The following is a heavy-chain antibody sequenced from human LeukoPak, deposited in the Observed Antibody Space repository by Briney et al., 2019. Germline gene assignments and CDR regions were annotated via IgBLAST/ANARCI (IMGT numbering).Heavy chain of an antibody. Sequence: PSETLSLTCAVYGGSCSGYYWSWIRQPPGKGLEWIGEINHSGSTNYNPSLKSRVTISVDSSKNQFSLKLSSVTAADTAVYYCAMTTLLLWFGGGAFDIWGQGTMVTVSS. CDR2: INHSGST. D-gene: IGHD3-10*01. CDR3: AMTTLLLWFGGGAFDI. CDR1: GGSCSGYY. V-gene: IGHV4-34*01. J-gene: IGHJ3*02.